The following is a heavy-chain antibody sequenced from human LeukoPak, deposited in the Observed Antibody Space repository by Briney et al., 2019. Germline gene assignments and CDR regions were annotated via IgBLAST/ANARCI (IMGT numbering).Heavy chain of an antibody. Sequence: GGSLRLSCAASGFTFSSYSMNWVRQAPGKGLEWVSYISSSSSTIYYADSVKGRFTISRDNAKNSLYLQMNSLRAEDTAVYYCARVDIVVVPAAPFDYWGQGTLVTVPS. CDR3: ARVDIVVVPAAPFDY. J-gene: IGHJ4*02. V-gene: IGHV3-48*04. CDR2: ISSSSSTI. D-gene: IGHD2-2*01. CDR1: GFTFSSYS.